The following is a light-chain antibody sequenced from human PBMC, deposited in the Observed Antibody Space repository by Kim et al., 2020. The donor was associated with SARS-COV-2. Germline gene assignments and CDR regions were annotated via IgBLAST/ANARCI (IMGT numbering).Light chain of an antibody. CDR3: QQSYSTPRT. J-gene: IGKJ1*01. V-gene: IGKV1-39*01. Sequence: APVVDRVTITCRASQSIDNNLNWYYQKPGIAPRLLIYSASSLQSGVPSRFSGRGSGTDVTLTISSLQPEDFATYYCQQSYSTPRTFGQGTKGDIK. CDR2: SAS. CDR1: QSIDNN.